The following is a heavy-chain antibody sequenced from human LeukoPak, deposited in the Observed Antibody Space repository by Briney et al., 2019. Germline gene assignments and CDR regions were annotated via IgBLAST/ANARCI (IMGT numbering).Heavy chain of an antibody. Sequence: GGSLRLSCVASGFTFSNAWMSWVRQAPGKGLEGVGRIKSKTDGGTTDYAAPVKGRFTISRDDSKDTLYLQMNSLKTEDTAVYYCARAYCGGDCYTPMDVWGKGTTVTVSS. CDR1: GFTFSNAW. CDR2: IKSKTDGGTT. CDR3: ARAYCGGDCYTPMDV. V-gene: IGHV3-15*01. D-gene: IGHD2-21*02. J-gene: IGHJ6*03.